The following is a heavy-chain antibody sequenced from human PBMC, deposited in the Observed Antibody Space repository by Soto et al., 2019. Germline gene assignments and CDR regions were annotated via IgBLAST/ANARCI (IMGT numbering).Heavy chain of an antibody. V-gene: IGHV4-59*08. CDR2: IYYSGST. CDR3: THRQGRYDILTGNYYYYMDV. J-gene: IGHJ6*03. CDR1: GGSISSYY. D-gene: IGHD3-9*01. Sequence: PSETLSLTCTVSGGSISSYYWSWIRQPPGKGLEWIGYIYYSGSTNYNPSLKSRVTISVDTSKNQFSLKLSSVTAADTAVYYCTHRQGRYDILTGNYYYYMDVWGKGTWVPVSS.